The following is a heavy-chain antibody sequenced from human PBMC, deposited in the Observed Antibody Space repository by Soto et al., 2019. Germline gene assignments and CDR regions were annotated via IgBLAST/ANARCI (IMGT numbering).Heavy chain of an antibody. Sequence: QVQLVESGGGVVQPGRSLRLSCAASGFTFSSYGMHWVRQAPGKGLEWVAVIWYDGSNKYYADSVKGRFTISRDNSKNTLYLQMNSLRAEDTAVYYCASFPRGYSYGFHYWGQGTLVTVSS. V-gene: IGHV3-33*01. J-gene: IGHJ4*02. CDR2: IWYDGSNK. CDR1: GFTFSSYG. CDR3: ASFPRGYSYGFHY. D-gene: IGHD5-18*01.